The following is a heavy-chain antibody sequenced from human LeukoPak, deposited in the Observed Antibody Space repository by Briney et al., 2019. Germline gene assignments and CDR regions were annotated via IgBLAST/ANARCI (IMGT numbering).Heavy chain of an antibody. Sequence: SETLSLTCTVSGGSISSHYWSWIRRPPGKGLEWIGYIYYSGCTNYNPSLKSRVTISVDTSKNQFSLKLSSVTAADTAVYYCARDQGATGAVWFDPWGQGTLVTVSS. CDR3: ARDQGATGAVWFDP. CDR2: IYYSGCT. J-gene: IGHJ5*02. CDR1: GGSISSHY. D-gene: IGHD7-27*01. V-gene: IGHV4-59*11.